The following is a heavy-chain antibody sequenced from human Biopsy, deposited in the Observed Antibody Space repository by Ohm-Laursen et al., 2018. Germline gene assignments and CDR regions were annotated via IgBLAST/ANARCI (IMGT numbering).Heavy chain of an antibody. CDR2: IWYDGTNE. CDR3: ARGLSSGWYGYFDV. V-gene: IGHV3-33*08. CDR1: GFNFNDYA. D-gene: IGHD6-19*01. J-gene: IGHJ2*01. Sequence: SLRLSCAASGFNFNDYAMHWVRQAPGKGLEWISLIWYDGTNEDYADSVKGRFTISRDNSKNTLYLQINTLTLEDTAFYYCARGLSSGWYGYFDVWGRGTPVTVSS.